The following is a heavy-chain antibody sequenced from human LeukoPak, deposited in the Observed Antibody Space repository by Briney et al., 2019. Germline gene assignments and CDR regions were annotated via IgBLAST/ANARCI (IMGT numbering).Heavy chain of an antibody. Sequence: PGGSLRLSCAASGFTFSSYAMSWVRQAPGKGLEWVSYISSGSSTIYYADSVKGRFTISRDNAMNSLYLQMNSLRDEDTAVYYCARILEGDDHWGLGTLVTVSS. J-gene: IGHJ4*02. CDR2: ISSGSSTI. V-gene: IGHV3-48*02. D-gene: IGHD3-16*01. CDR3: ARILEGDDH. CDR1: GFTFSSYA.